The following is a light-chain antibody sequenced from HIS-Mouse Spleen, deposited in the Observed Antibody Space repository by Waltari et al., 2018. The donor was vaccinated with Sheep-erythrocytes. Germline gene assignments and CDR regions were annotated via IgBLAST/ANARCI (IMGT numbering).Light chain of an antibody. CDR1: SSDVGSYNL. Sequence: QSALTQPAYVSGSPGQSIPISCTGTSSDVGSYNLISWYQQHPGKAPNLMIYEGSKRPSGVSNRFSGSKSGNTASLTISGLQAEDEADYYCCSYAGSSTPWVFGGGTKLTVL. CDR3: CSYAGSSTPWV. CDR2: EGS. V-gene: IGLV2-23*01. J-gene: IGLJ3*02.